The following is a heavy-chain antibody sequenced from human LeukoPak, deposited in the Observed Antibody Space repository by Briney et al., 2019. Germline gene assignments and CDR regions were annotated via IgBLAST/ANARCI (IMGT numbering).Heavy chain of an antibody. CDR2: ISSSSSYI. V-gene: IGHV3-21*01. CDR1: GFTFSSYS. CDR3: ARAHNWNYGTFDY. D-gene: IGHD1-7*01. J-gene: IGHJ4*02. Sequence: GGSLRLSCAAYGFTFSSYSMNWVRQAPGKGLEWVSCISSSSSYIYYADSVKGRFTISRDNAKNSLYLQMNSLRAEDTAVYYCARAHNWNYGTFDYWGQGTLVTVSS.